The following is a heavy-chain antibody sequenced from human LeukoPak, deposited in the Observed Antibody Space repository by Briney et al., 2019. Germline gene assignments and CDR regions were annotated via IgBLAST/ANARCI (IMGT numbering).Heavy chain of an antibody. CDR1: GFTFSSYA. V-gene: IGHV3-23*01. D-gene: IGHD6-19*01. Sequence: GGSLRLSCAASGFTFSSYAMSWVRQAPGKGLEWVSAISGSGGSTYCADSVKGRFTISRDSSKNTLYLQMNSLRAEDTAVYYCAKGQYSSGWYGFDYWGQGTLVTVSS. J-gene: IGHJ4*02. CDR3: AKGQYSSGWYGFDY. CDR2: ISGSGGST.